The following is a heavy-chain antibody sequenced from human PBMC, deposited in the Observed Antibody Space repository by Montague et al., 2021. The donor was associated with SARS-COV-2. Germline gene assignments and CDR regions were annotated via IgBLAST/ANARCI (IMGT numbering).Heavy chain of an antibody. V-gene: IGHV4-61*01. CDR2: IYYTGSR. J-gene: IGHJ5*01. Sequence: SETRSLTCTVSGDSVSRGSSYWSWIRQPPGKGLEWIGYIYYTGSRNYNSSLKSRLTISVDTSKNQFSLKLSSVTAADTAVYYCARHARGEGYTSWFDSWGQGTLVTVSS. CDR1: GDSVSRGSSY. D-gene: IGHD5-24*01. CDR3: ARHARGEGYTSWFDS.